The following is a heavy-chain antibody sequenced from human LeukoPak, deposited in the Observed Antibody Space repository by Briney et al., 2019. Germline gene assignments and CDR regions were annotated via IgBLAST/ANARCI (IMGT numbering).Heavy chain of an antibody. CDR2: INPDGGGT. CDR3: AADSVVVRNSMYAFDI. D-gene: IGHD2-15*01. Sequence: ASVKVSCKASGYTFTGKYMHWLRQAPGQGLEWMGWINPDGGGTRYPQNFQGRVTMTRDTSITTAYMELYSLRSDDTAVYFCAADSVVVRNSMYAFDIWGQGTMVTVSS. V-gene: IGHV1-2*02. J-gene: IGHJ3*02. CDR1: GYTFTGKY.